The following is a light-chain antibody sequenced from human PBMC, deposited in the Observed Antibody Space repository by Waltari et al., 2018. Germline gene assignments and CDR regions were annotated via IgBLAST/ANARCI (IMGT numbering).Light chain of an antibody. CDR2: DNI. CDR3: QCYDSSLRVGV. Sequence: QSVLTQPPSVSGAPGQRVTVSCTGSSSNIGANYDVQGYQQLPGKAPKLLIYDNINRPSGIPDRFSGSKSGTSASLAITGLQAEDEADYYCQCYDSSLRVGVFGTGTKVTVL. CDR1: SSNIGANYD. J-gene: IGLJ1*01. V-gene: IGLV1-40*01.